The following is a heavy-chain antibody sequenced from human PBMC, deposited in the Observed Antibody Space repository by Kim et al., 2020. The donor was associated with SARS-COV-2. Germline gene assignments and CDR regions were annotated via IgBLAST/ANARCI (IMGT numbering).Heavy chain of an antibody. J-gene: IGHJ6*02. V-gene: IGHV4-34*01. CDR3: ARRLPKRKPYYDSSGYYYPPYYYYGMDV. D-gene: IGHD3-22*01. CDR1: GGSFSGYY. Sequence: SETLSLTCAVYGGSFSGYYWSWIRQPPGKGLEWIGEINHSGSTNYNPSLKSRVTISVDTSKNQFSLKLSSVTAADTAVYYCARRLPKRKPYYDSSGYYYPPYYYYGMDVWGQGTTVTVSS. CDR2: INHSGST.